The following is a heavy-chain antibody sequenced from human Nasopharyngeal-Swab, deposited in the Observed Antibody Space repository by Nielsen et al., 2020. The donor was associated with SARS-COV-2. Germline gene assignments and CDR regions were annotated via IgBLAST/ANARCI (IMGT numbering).Heavy chain of an antibody. CDR3: ARLDYDILTGYGDLYYFDY. V-gene: IGHV4-39*01. D-gene: IGHD3-9*01. CDR2: IYYSGST. Sequence: WICQPPGKGLEWIGSIYYSGSTYYNPSLKSRVTISVDTSKNQFSLKPSSVTAADTAVYYCARLDYDILTGYGDLYYFDYWGQGTLVTVSS. J-gene: IGHJ4*02.